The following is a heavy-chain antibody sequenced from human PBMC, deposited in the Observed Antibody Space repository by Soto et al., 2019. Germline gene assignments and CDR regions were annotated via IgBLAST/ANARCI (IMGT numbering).Heavy chain of an antibody. V-gene: IGHV1-69*12. CDR3: ARDQDRLQLGGNYYYGMDV. Sequence: QVQLVQSGAEVKKPGSSVTVSCKASGGTFGNSAISWVRQAPGQGLEWMGGISPIFPTPDYAQKFQGRVTITADESTSTAYMELTSLRSEDTAVYYCARDQDRLQLGGNYYYGMDVWGQGTTVTVSS. CDR1: GGTFGNSA. CDR2: ISPIFPTP. J-gene: IGHJ6*02. D-gene: IGHD5-12*01.